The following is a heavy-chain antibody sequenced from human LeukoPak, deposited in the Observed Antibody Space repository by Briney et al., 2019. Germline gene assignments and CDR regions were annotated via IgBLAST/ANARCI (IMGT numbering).Heavy chain of an antibody. V-gene: IGHV1-69*05. CDR2: IIPIFGTA. CDR3: ARDLGAAAGTLGY. Sequence: ASVKVSCKASGGTFSSYAISWVRQAPGQGLEWMGGIIPIFGTANYAQKFQGRVTITTDVSTSTASMELSSLRSEDTAVYYCARDLGAAAGTLGYWGQGTLVTVSS. D-gene: IGHD6-13*01. CDR1: GGTFSSYA. J-gene: IGHJ4*02.